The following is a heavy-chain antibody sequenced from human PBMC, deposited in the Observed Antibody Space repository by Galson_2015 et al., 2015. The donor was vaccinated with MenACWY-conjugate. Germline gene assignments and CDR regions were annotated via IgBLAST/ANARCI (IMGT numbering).Heavy chain of an antibody. CDR1: GFTVSSNY. CDR2: IYSDLTA. V-gene: IGHV3-53*01. Sequence: SLRLYCAVSGFTVSSNYMSWVRQAPGKGLEWVSVIYSDLTAYYADSVKGRFSISRDNSKNTVYLQLAGLRAEDTAMYYCARGPTYNWNDRYFDYWGRGTLVTVSS. CDR3: ARGPTYNWNDRYFDY. J-gene: IGHJ4*02. D-gene: IGHD1-20*01.